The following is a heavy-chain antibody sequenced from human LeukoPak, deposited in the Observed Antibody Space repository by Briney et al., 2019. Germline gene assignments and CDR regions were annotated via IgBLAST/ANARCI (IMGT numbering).Heavy chain of an antibody. J-gene: IGHJ4*02. CDR3: AKDKADYGDYGGHYYFDY. CDR2: ISYDGSKK. CDR1: GFTFSSYW. D-gene: IGHD4-17*01. V-gene: IGHV3-30*18. Sequence: GGSLRLSCAASGFTFSSYWMHWVRQAPGKGLEWVAVISYDGSKKYYADSVKGRFTISRDNSKNTLYLQMNSLRAEDTAVYYCAKDKADYGDYGGHYYFDYWGQGTLVTVSS.